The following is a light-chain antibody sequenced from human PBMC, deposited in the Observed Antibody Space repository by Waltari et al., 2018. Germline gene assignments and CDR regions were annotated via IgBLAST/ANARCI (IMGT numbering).Light chain of an antibody. CDR3: QHYVRLPVS. CDR2: GAS. V-gene: IGKV3-20*01. Sequence: EIVLTQSPGTLSLSPGERATLSCRASQSVSRSLAWYQQKPGQAPRLLIYGASSRATCVPDRFSGSGSGTDFSLTISRLEPEDFAGYYCQHYVRLPVSFGQGTKVEIK. CDR1: QSVSRS. J-gene: IGKJ1*01.